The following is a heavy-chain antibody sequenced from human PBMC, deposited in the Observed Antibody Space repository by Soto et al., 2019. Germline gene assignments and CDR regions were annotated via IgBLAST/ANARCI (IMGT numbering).Heavy chain of an antibody. CDR2: ISAYNGNK. J-gene: IGHJ4*02. Sequence: QVQLVQSGGEVKKPGASVEVSCRTSGYMFTTYGMSWVRQAPGQGLEWMAWISAYNGNKKYAQKFKGRVPMTTDTSTSTVSMELRNLTSDDTGTYFCARTGGGMAARPLEYWGQGTLVTVSS. D-gene: IGHD6-6*01. V-gene: IGHV1-18*04. CDR3: ARTGGGMAARPLEY. CDR1: GYMFTTYG.